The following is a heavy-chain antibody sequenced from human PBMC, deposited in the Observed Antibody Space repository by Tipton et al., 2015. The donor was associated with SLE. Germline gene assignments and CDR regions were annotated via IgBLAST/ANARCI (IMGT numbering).Heavy chain of an antibody. D-gene: IGHD1-26*01. CDR1: GGSFSGYN. Sequence: TLSLTCAVYGGSFSGYNWNWIRQPAGKGLEWIGRIYTSGYTNYNPSLNSRVIMSVDTSKSQFSLKLTSVTAADTAVYYCVTKTGSYSDYWGRGTLLTVSS. J-gene: IGHJ4*02. CDR2: IYTSGYT. CDR3: VTKTGSYSDY. V-gene: IGHV4-59*10.